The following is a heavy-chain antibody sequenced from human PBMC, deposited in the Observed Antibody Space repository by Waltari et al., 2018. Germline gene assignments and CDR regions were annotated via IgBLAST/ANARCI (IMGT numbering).Heavy chain of an antibody. CDR1: GGSISSGSYY. D-gene: IGHD6-13*01. CDR3: VRDSSWYLHWYFDF. Sequence: QLQLQESGPGLVKPSVTLSLTCTVSGGSISSGSYYWGWIRQPPGKGLGWIGSFYSSGKTYYNPSLESRVTISTDASEDQFSLKLTSVTAADTAVYYCVRDSSWYLHWYFDFWGRGTLVTVSS. CDR2: FYSSGKT. J-gene: IGHJ2*01. V-gene: IGHV4-39*01.